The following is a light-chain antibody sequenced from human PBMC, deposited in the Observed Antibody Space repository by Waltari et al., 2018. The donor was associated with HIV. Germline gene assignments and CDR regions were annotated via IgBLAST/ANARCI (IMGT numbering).Light chain of an antibody. Sequence: QSALPQPASVSGSPGQSNTIPCTGPSSDVGSYNLVSWYQHHPGKAPKLMIYEVNKRSSGVSNRFSGSKSGNTTSLTISGLQAEDEADYYCCSYAGSSSFWVFGGGTKLTVL. CDR1: SSDVGSYNL. CDR2: EVN. V-gene: IGLV2-23*02. CDR3: CSYAGSSSFWV. J-gene: IGLJ3*02.